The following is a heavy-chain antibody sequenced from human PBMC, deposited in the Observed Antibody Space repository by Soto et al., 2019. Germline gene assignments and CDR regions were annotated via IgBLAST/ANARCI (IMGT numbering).Heavy chain of an antibody. CDR1: GGSISSGGYY. Sequence: PSETLSLTCTVSGGSISSGGYYWSWIRQHPGKGLEWIGYVYYSGSTYYNPSLKSRVTISVDTSKNQFSLKLSSVTAADTAVYYCARXMTTVTNYYYGMDVWGQGTTVTVSS. D-gene: IGHD4-17*01. CDR3: ARXMTTVTNYYYGMDV. V-gene: IGHV4-31*03. CDR2: VYYSGST. J-gene: IGHJ6*02.